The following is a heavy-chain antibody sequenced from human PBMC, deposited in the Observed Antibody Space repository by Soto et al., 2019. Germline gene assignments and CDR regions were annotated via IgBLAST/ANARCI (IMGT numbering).Heavy chain of an antibody. D-gene: IGHD2-2*01. V-gene: IGHV4-31*03. J-gene: IGHJ4*02. Sequence: QVQLQESGPGLVEPSQTLSLTCSVSGGFISRGGYYWSWIRQFPGKGLEWIGYIHYRGRTYYNPSLKSRGSISVDMSRNQLSLNLTSVTAADTAVYYWARCRDAFGFDSWGQGTLVTVSS. CDR3: ARCRDAFGFDS. CDR2: IHYRGRT. CDR1: GGFISRGGYY.